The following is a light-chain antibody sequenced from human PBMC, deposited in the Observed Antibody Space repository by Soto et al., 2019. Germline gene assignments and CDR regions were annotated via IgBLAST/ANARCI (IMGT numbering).Light chain of an antibody. CDR1: KNDIGSSDY. Sequence: QSVLTQPASVSASPGQSITISCTGGKNDIGSSDYVSWYQQHPGKAPKLIIYGVSNRPSGTSDRFSGSKSGNTASLTISGLHADDDAYYYCSSSTSSNTLVFGGGTKLTVL. CDR2: GVS. V-gene: IGLV2-14*01. J-gene: IGLJ3*02. CDR3: SSSTSSNTLV.